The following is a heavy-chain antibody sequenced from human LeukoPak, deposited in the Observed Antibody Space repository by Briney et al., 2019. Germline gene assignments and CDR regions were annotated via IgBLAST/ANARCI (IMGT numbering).Heavy chain of an antibody. Sequence: GGSLRLSCAASGFTFSGYSMNWVRQAPGKGLEWVSYISSTSGTIYYADSVKGRFTISRDNAKNSLYLQMNSLRAEDTAVYYCARDGYCSGGSCYTHYFDYWGQGTPVTVSS. D-gene: IGHD2-15*01. CDR2: ISSTSGTI. CDR3: ARDGYCSGGSCYTHYFDY. V-gene: IGHV3-48*01. CDR1: GFTFSGYS. J-gene: IGHJ4*02.